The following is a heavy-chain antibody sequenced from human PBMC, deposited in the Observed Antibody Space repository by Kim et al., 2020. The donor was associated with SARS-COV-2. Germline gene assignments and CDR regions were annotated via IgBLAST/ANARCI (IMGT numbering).Heavy chain of an antibody. CDR2: IRNKANSYAT. CDR1: GFTFSGSI. J-gene: IGHJ4*02. Sequence: GGSLRLSCAASGFTFSGSIVHWVRQASGKGLEWVGRIRNKANSYATVYGASLKGRFTISRDDSKSTAYLQMNSLNTEDTAVYYCTATASGYTFSDYWGQGILVTVS. CDR3: TATASGYTFSDY. D-gene: IGHD2-2*02. V-gene: IGHV3-73*01.